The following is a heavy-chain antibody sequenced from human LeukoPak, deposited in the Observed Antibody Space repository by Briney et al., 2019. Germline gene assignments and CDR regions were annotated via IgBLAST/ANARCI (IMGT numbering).Heavy chain of an antibody. CDR3: ARTRSSGYLTFGY. Sequence: PGGSLRLSCAASGFTFSSYSMNWVRQAPGKGLEWVSYITNSGNSKSYADSVKGRFTISRDNTKNSLYLQMNGLRAEDTAVYYCARTRSSGYLTFGYWGQGILVTVSS. J-gene: IGHJ4*02. D-gene: IGHD3-22*01. CDR2: ITNSGNSK. CDR1: GFTFSSYS. V-gene: IGHV3-48*01.